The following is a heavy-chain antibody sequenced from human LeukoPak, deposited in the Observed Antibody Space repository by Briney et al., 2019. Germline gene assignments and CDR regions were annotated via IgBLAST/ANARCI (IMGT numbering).Heavy chain of an antibody. Sequence: ASVKVSCKVSGYTLTELSMHWVRQAPGKGLEWMGGFDPEDGETIYAQKFQGRVTMTEDTSTDTAYMELSSLRSEDTAVYYCATGILTGPHRDYYYYMDVWGKGTTVTISS. D-gene: IGHD3-9*01. J-gene: IGHJ6*03. CDR3: ATGILTGPHRDYYYYMDV. V-gene: IGHV1-24*01. CDR1: GYTLTELS. CDR2: FDPEDGET.